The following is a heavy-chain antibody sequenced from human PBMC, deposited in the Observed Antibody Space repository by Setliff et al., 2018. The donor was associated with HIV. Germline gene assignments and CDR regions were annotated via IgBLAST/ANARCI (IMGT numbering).Heavy chain of an antibody. CDR2: IYYSGST. CDR3: ARHESGRSSSWSNFDY. D-gene: IGHD6-13*01. J-gene: IGHJ4*02. Sequence: PSETLSLTCTVSGGSISVSSHYWGWIRQPPGKGLEWIGSIYYSGSTSYNPSVKSRVSISVDTSKNQFSLKLSSVTAADTAVYYCARHESGRSSSWSNFDYWGQGTLVTVSS. V-gene: IGHV4-39*01. CDR1: GGSISVSSHY.